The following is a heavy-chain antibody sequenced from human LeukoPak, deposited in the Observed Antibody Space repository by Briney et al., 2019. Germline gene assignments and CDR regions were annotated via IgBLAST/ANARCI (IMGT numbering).Heavy chain of an antibody. CDR3: ARGSATAMDGSVDY. CDR2: ISSSSSYI. Sequence: GGSLRLSCAASGFTFSSYSMNWVRQAPGKGLEWVSSISSSSSYIYYADSAKGRFTISRDNAKNSLYLQMNSLRAEDTAVYYCARGSATAMDGSVDYWGQGTLVTVSS. V-gene: IGHV3-21*01. J-gene: IGHJ4*02. D-gene: IGHD5-18*01. CDR1: GFTFSSYS.